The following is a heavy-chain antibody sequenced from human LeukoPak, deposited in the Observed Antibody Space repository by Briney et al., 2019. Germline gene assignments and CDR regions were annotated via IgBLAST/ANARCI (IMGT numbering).Heavy chain of an antibody. CDR3: AKDSVGVAGPDY. Sequence: QPGGSLRLSCAASGFTFSTYAMSWVRQAPGEGLQWVSTITGSGGGTYYADSVKGRFTISRDNSKNTLYLQMSSLRAEDTAVYYCAKDSVGVAGPDYWGQGTLVTVSS. V-gene: IGHV3-23*01. D-gene: IGHD6-19*01. CDR1: GFTFSTYA. CDR2: ITGSGGGT. J-gene: IGHJ4*02.